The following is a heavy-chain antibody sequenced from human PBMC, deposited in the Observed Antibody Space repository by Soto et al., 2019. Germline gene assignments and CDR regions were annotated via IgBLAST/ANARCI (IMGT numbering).Heavy chain of an antibody. D-gene: IGHD6-19*01. CDR2: IYYSGST. Sequence: PSETLSLTCTVSGGSISSYYWTWIRQPPGKGLEWIGYIYYSGSTNYNPSLKSRVTISVDTSKNQFSLKLSSVTAADTAVYYCASRSSGWYYGMDVWGQGTTVTVSS. J-gene: IGHJ6*02. CDR3: ASRSSGWYYGMDV. CDR1: GGSISSYY. V-gene: IGHV4-59*08.